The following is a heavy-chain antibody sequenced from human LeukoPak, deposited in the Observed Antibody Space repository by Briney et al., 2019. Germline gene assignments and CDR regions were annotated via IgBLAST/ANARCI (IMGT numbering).Heavy chain of an antibody. CDR2: INPNSGDT. D-gene: IGHD3-22*01. Sequence: ASVKVSCKASGYTFTSYYMHWVRQAPRQGLEWMGWINPNSGDTNYAQKFQGRVTMTRDTSISTAYMELSSLRSEDTAVYYCASRTYTYDSSGYYRRNYYFDYWGQGTLVTVSS. V-gene: IGHV1-2*02. CDR3: ASRTYTYDSSGYYRRNYYFDY. CDR1: GYTFTSYY. J-gene: IGHJ4*02.